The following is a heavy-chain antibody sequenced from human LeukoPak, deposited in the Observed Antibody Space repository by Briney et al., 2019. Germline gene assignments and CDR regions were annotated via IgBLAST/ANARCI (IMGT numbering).Heavy chain of an antibody. CDR1: GYTFTSYA. CDR2: INTNTGNP. V-gene: IGHV7-4-1*02. D-gene: IGHD1-14*01. CDR3: ASLTNRLGY. Sequence: ASVNVSCTASGYTFTSYAMNWVRQAPGQGLEWMGWINTNTGNPTYAQGFTGRFVFSLDTSVSTAYLQISSLKAEDTAVYYCASLTNRLGYWGQGTLVTVSS. J-gene: IGHJ4*02.